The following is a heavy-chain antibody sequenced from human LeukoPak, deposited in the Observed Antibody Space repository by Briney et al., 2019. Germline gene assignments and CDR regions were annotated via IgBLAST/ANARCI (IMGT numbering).Heavy chain of an antibody. CDR3: ARDHCSAGGCYENYYYGMDV. D-gene: IGHD2-15*01. CDR2: INPNSGGT. Sequence: ASVKVSCKASGYTFIDYYLQWVRQAPGQGLEWTGWINPNSGGTEYVQKFQGRVTMTRDTSINTAYMELSRLRSDDTAVYYCARDHCSAGGCYENYYYGMDVWGQGTTVIVSS. V-gene: IGHV1-2*02. J-gene: IGHJ6*02. CDR1: GYTFIDYY.